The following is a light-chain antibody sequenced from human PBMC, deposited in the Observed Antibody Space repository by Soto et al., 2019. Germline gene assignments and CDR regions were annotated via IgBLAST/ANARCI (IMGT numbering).Light chain of an antibody. V-gene: IGKV3-20*01. Sequence: EIVLTQSPGTLSLSPWERATLSCRASQSVSSSYLAWYQQKPGQAPRLLIHGATTRATGIPDRFSGSGSGTDFTLTISRLEPEDFAVYYCQQYGSSPVTFGQGTKVDIK. J-gene: IGKJ1*01. CDR1: QSVSSSY. CDR2: GAT. CDR3: QQYGSSPVT.